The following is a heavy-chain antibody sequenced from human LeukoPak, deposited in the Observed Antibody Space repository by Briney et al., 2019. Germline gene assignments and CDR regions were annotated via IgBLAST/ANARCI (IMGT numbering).Heavy chain of an antibody. CDR3: AKNRGWYFDL. D-gene: IGHD1-26*01. CDR2: ISYDENNK. J-gene: IGHJ2*01. Sequence: GRSLRLSCAASGSTFTTYDMHWVRQAPDKGLEWVAFISYDENNKYYADSVKGRFTISRDNSKNTLYLQMNSLRADDTAIYYCAKNRGWYFDLWGRGTLVTVSS. V-gene: IGHV3-30*18. CDR1: GSTFTTYD.